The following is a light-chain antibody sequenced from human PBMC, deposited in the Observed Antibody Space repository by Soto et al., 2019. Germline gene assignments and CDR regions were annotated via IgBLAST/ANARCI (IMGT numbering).Light chain of an antibody. Sequence: ETVMTQSPATLSVSPGERATLSCRASQSVGSNLAWYQQKPGQAPRLLICDASTRATGIPAGFSGSGSGTEFTLTISSLQSEDFAVYYCQQYNNWPPWTFGQGTKVEIK. V-gene: IGKV3-15*01. J-gene: IGKJ1*01. CDR2: DAS. CDR3: QQYNNWPPWT. CDR1: QSVGSN.